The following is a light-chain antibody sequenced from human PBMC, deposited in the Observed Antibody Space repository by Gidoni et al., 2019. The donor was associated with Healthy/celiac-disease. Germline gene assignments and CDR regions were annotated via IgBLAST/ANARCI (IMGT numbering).Light chain of an antibody. V-gene: IGLV2-14*01. CDR3: SSYTSSSTRV. CDR1: SSDVGGYNY. Sequence: QSALTQPASVSGSPAQSITISCTGTSSDVGGYNYVSWYQQHPGQAPKLMIYEVSNRPSGVSNRFAGSKSGNAASLTISGLQAEDEADYYCSSYTSSSTRVFGGGTKLTVL. J-gene: IGLJ3*02. CDR2: EVS.